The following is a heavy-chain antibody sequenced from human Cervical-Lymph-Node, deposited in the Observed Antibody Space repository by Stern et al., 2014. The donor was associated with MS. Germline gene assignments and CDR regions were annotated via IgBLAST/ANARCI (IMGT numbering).Heavy chain of an antibody. D-gene: IGHD3-16*02. CDR2: ISSPTDYM. CDR3: ARGEKSYIEALGY. CDR1: GFTFSAYS. J-gene: IGHJ4*02. Sequence: EVQLVESGGGLVKPGGSLRLSCAASGFTFSAYSLNWVRQAPGKGLEWVSSISSPTDYMHYADSVKVRLTISRDNAKNSLFLQMNSLRAEDTAVYYCARGEKSYIEALGYWGQGTLVTVSS. V-gene: IGHV3-21*01.